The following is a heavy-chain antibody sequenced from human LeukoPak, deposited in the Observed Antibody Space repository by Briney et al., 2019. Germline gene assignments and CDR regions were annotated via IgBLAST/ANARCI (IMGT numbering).Heavy chain of an antibody. D-gene: IGHD5-18*01. V-gene: IGHV3-74*01. CDR1: GFSFSVFW. Sequence: GGSLRLSCAASGFSFSVFWMHWVRQAPGKGPVWVSRINRDGSSTSYADSVKGRFTISRDNAKNTLYLQMNSLRAEDTAVYYCARGGGYSYGSFDYWGQGTLVTVSS. CDR3: ARGGGYSYGSFDY. J-gene: IGHJ4*02. CDR2: INRDGSST.